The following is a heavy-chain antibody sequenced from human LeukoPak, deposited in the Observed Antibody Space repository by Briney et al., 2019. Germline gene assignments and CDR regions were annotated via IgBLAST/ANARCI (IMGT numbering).Heavy chain of an antibody. CDR2: ISSSGSTT. Sequence: GGSLRLSCAASGFSFSDFYMSWIRQAPGKGLEWVSYISSSGSTTYYADSVKGRFFISRDNAKNSLYLQMNSLRAEDTAVYYCASHYGSGSYPFDYWGQGTLVTVSS. D-gene: IGHD3-10*01. V-gene: IGHV3-11*01. CDR3: ASHYGSGSYPFDY. J-gene: IGHJ4*02. CDR1: GFSFSDFY.